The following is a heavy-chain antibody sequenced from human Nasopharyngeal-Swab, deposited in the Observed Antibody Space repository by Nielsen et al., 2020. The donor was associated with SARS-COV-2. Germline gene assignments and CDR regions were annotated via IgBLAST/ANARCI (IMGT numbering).Heavy chain of an antibody. J-gene: IGHJ6*02. CDR1: GFTFNNYN. D-gene: IGHD3-3*01. CDR3: ARDGLDYDFWSAYFMDV. Sequence: GGPLRLSCAASGFTFNNYNFNWVRRAPGKGLEWVSSISSSSSYIYYADSVKGRFAISRDNAKNSLYLQMNSLRAEDTAVYYCARDGLDYDFWSAYFMDVWGQGTTVTVSS. CDR2: ISSSSSYI. V-gene: IGHV3-21*01.